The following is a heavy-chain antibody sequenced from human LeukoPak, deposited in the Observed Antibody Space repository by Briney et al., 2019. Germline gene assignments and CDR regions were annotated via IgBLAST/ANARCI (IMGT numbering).Heavy chain of an antibody. CDR3: ARQTSAAADNGWFDS. Sequence: GESLKISCKGSGYSFTNFWIGWVRQMPGKGLEWMGIIYPGDSETKYSPSFQGQVTISADKSISTAYLQWNSLKASDTAMYYCARQTSAAADNGWFDSWGQGTLVTVSS. CDR1: GYSFTNFW. V-gene: IGHV5-51*01. D-gene: IGHD6-13*01. J-gene: IGHJ5*01. CDR2: IYPGDSET.